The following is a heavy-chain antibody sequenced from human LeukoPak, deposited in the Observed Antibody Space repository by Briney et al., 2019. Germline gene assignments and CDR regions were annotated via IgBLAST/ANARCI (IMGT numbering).Heavy chain of an antibody. D-gene: IGHD5-24*01. CDR3: ARWGRWLQEAPDY. CDR2: IYYSGST. Sequence: PSETLSLTCTVSGGSISSYYWSWIRQPPGKGLEWIGYIYYSGSTNYNPSLKSRVTISVDTSKNQFSLKLSSVTAADTAVYNCARWGRWLQEAPDYWGQGTLVTVSS. J-gene: IGHJ4*02. CDR1: GGSISSYY. V-gene: IGHV4-59*01.